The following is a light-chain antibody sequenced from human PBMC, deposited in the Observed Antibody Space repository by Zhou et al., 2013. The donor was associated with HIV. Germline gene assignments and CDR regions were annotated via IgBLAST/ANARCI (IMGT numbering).Light chain of an antibody. V-gene: IGLV2-14*03. CDR2: DVN. J-gene: IGLJ1*01. CDR1: SSDLGGLKY. CDR3: SSYTTNSLYV. Sequence: QSALTQPASVSGSPGQSITITCTGTSSDLGGLKYVSWYQQHPGQAPKLVIHDVNKRPSGVSDRFSGSNSGNTASLIISGLQDEDEAHYYCSSYTTNSLYVFGDGTGVTVL.